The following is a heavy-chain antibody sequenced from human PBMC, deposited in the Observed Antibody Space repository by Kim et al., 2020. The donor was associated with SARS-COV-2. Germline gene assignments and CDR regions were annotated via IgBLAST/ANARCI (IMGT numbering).Heavy chain of an antibody. J-gene: IGHJ6*02. CDR2: IIHIFGTA. V-gene: IGHV1-69*13. Sequence: SVKVSCKASGGTFSSYAISWVRQAPGQGLEWMGGIIHIFGTANYAQKFQGRVTITADESTSTAYMELSSLRSEDTAVYYCARDLGGVYGMDVWGQGTTVTVSS. CDR3: ARDLGGVYGMDV. CDR1: GGTFSSYA. D-gene: IGHD3-10*01.